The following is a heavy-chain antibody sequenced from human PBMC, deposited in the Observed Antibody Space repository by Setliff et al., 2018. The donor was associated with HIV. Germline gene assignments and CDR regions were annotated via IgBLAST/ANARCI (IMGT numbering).Heavy chain of an antibody. CDR2: IYTSGSV. Sequence: SETLSLTCAVSGGSMNSGGYSWSWIRQPPGKGLEWIAYIYTSGSVNYNPSLKSRVTISVDTSKNQFSLKLSSVTAADTAVYYCARDRRITMVRGVMNYYYMDVWGKGTTVTVSS. D-gene: IGHD3-10*01. V-gene: IGHV4-61*08. CDR3: ARDRRITMVRGVMNYYYMDV. J-gene: IGHJ6*03. CDR1: GGSMNSGGYS.